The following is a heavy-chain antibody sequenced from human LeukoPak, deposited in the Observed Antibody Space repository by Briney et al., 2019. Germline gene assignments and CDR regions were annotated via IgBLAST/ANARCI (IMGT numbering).Heavy chain of an antibody. CDR3: ARSSRGGGYSYGFDY. CDR2: IYPGDSDT. Sequence: GESLKISCKGSGYSFTSYWIGWVRQMPGKGLEWMGIIYPGDSDTRYSPSFQGQVTISADKSISTAYLQWSSLKASDSAMYCCARSSRGGGYSYGFDYWGQGTLVTVSS. V-gene: IGHV5-51*01. J-gene: IGHJ4*02. CDR1: GYSFTSYW. D-gene: IGHD5-18*01.